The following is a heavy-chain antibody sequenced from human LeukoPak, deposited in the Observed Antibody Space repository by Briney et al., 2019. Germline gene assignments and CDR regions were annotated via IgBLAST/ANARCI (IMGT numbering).Heavy chain of an antibody. CDR1: GFTFSDYY. J-gene: IGHJ3*02. D-gene: IGHD3-16*02. CDR3: ARDPYYDYVWGSYRLAFDAFDI. Sequence: GGSLRLSCAASGFTFSDYYMSWIRQAPGKGLEWVSYISSSSSTIYYADSVKGRFTISRDNAKNSLYLQMNSLRDEDTAVYYCARDPYYDYVWGSYRLAFDAFDIWGQGTMVTVSS. CDR2: ISSSSSTI. V-gene: IGHV3-11*04.